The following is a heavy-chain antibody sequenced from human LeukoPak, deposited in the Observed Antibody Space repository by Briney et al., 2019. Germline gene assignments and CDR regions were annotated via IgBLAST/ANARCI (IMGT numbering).Heavy chain of an antibody. CDR1: GLTFSSYW. V-gene: IGHV3-74*01. Sequence: GGSLRLSCAASGLTFSSYWMHWVRQAPGKGLVWVSRISSDESSTTYADSVKGRFTISRDNAKNTLYLQMNSLRAEDTAVYYCAIAGDGYNWFGLDYWGQGTLVTVSS. D-gene: IGHD5-24*01. J-gene: IGHJ4*02. CDR3: AIAGDGYNWFGLDY. CDR2: ISSDESST.